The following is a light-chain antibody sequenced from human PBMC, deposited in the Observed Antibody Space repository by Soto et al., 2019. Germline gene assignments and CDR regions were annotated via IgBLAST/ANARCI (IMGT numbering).Light chain of an antibody. Sequence: EIVLTQSPGTLSLSPGERATLSCRASQSVSSSYLAWYQQKPGQAPRLLIYCASSRATGIPDRFSGSGSGTDFTLTISRLEPEDFAVYYCQKYGSSLYTFGQGTKLEIK. CDR3: QKYGSSLYT. J-gene: IGKJ2*01. CDR1: QSVSSSY. CDR2: CAS. V-gene: IGKV3-20*01.